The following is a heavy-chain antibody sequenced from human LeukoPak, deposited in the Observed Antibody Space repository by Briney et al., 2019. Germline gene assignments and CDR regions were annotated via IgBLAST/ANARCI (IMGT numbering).Heavy chain of an antibody. CDR1: GYTFTSYY. CDR2: INPSGGST. D-gene: IGHD6-6*01. CDR3: ARGITVYRAARGNYFDY. J-gene: IGHJ4*02. V-gene: IGHV1-46*01. Sequence: ASVKVSCKASGYTFTSYYMHWVRQAPGQGLEWMGIINPSGGSTSYAQKFQGRVTMTRDTSTSTVYMELSSLRSEGTAVYYCARGITVYRAARGNYFDYWGQGTLVTVSS.